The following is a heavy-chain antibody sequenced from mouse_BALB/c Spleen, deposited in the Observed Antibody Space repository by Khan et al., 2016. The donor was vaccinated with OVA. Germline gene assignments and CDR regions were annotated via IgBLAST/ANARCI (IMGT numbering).Heavy chain of an antibody. CDR3: TRTGNGTFAY. D-gene: IGHD2-1*01. CDR1: GYTFTSYY. Sequence: VKLQQSGAELVKPGASVKLSCKASGYTFTSYYMYWVKQRPGQGLEWIGEINPSDGDTNFNEKFKSKATLTVDKSSSTVYMQLSSLTSEDSAVFYCTRTGNGTFAYWGQGTLVTVSA. J-gene: IGHJ3*01. V-gene: IGHV1S81*02. CDR2: INPSDGDT.